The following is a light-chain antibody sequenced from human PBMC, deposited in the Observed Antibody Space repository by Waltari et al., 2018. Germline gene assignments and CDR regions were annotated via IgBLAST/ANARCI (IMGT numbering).Light chain of an antibody. CDR2: ENT. J-gene: IGLJ7*01. V-gene: IGLV1-51*02. CDR1: GSNIGNNY. Sequence: QSVLTQPPSVSAAPGQRVTIPCSGGGSNIGNNYVSCYRHFPGTAPKLLIYENTGHPSGIPGRFSGSKPGTSATLDITRLQAGDDAGYYRGTLYSSLSGAVFGGGTHLTVL. CDR3: GTLYSSLSGAV.